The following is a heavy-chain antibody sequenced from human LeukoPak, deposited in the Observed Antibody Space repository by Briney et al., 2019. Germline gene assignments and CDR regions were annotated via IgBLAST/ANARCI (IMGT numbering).Heavy chain of an antibody. D-gene: IGHD2-15*01. Sequence: PGGSLRLSCAASGFTFSSYAMSWVRQAPGEGLEWVSAISGSGGSTYYADSVKGRLTISRDNSKNTLYLQMNSLRAEDTAVYYCARGYCSGGSCYSDWGQGTLVTVSS. V-gene: IGHV3-23*01. J-gene: IGHJ4*02. CDR3: ARGYCSGGSCYSD. CDR2: ISGSGGST. CDR1: GFTFSSYA.